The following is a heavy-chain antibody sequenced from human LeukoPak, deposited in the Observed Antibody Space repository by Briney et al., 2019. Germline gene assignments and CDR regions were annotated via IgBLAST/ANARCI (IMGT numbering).Heavy chain of an antibody. CDR1: GGSISSGGYY. V-gene: IGHV4-31*03. CDR3: ASLGDPPYYFDY. CDR2: IYNSGST. Sequence: SETLSLTCTVSGGSISSGGYYWNWIRQHPRKGLEWIGYIYNSGSTYYNPSLKSRSTISLDTSKNQFSLKLSSVTAADTAVYYCASLGDPPYYFDYWGQGTLVTVSS. J-gene: IGHJ4*02. D-gene: IGHD3-10*01.